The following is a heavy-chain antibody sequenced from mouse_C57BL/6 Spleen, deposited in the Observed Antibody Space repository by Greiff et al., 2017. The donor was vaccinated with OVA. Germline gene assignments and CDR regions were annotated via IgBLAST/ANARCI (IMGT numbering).Heavy chain of an antibody. CDR2: IDPSDSET. Sequence: QVQLQQPGAELVRPGSSVKLSCKASGYTFTSYWMHWVKQRPIQGLEWIGNIDPSDSETHYNQKFKDKATLTVDKSSSTAYMQLSSLTSEDSAVYYCARGREYGNYDFAYWGQGTLVTVSA. D-gene: IGHD2-10*02. CDR1: GYTFTSYW. J-gene: IGHJ3*01. CDR3: ARGREYGNYDFAY. V-gene: IGHV1-52*01.